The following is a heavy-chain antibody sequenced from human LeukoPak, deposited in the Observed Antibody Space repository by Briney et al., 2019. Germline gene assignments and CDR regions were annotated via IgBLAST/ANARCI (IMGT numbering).Heavy chain of an antibody. V-gene: IGHV3-21*01. CDR1: GFTFSSYA. Sequence: KSGGSLRLSCAASGFTFSSYAMHWVRQAPGEGLEWVSSISSSSSYIYYADSVKGRFTISRDNAKNSLYLQMNSLRAEDTAVYYCARRLSSGWPFDYWGQGTLVTVSS. D-gene: IGHD6-19*01. CDR3: ARRLSSGWPFDY. CDR2: ISSSSSYI. J-gene: IGHJ4*02.